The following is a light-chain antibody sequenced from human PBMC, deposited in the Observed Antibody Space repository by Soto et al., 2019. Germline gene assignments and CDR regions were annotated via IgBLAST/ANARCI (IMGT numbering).Light chain of an antibody. CDR1: QSFSSTS. Sequence: EILLTQSPGTLSFSPGERATLSCRARQSFSSTSLAWYQQKPGQAPRLLISGASRRAAGIPDRFSGSGSGTDFTLTISRLESEDLAVYYCQQYDSSPRTFGQGTRVEIK. CDR3: QQYDSSPRT. V-gene: IGKV3-20*01. J-gene: IGKJ1*01. CDR2: GAS.